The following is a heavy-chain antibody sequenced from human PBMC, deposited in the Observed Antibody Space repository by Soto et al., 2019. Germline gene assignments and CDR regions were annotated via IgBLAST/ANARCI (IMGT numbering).Heavy chain of an antibody. CDR3: ARDLGDVTTLYY. CDR1: GFIFSSYS. CDR2: ISSSSSYI. D-gene: IGHD1-1*01. J-gene: IGHJ4*02. V-gene: IGHV3-21*01. Sequence: GGSLKLSCAASGFIFSSYSMYWVRQAPGKGLEWVSSISSSSSYIYYADSVKGRFTISRDNAKNSLYLQMNSLRAEDTAVYYCARDLGDVTTLYYCGQGPLLTV.